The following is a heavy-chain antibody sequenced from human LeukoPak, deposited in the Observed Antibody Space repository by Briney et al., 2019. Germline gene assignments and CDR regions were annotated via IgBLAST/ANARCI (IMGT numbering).Heavy chain of an antibody. D-gene: IGHD3-10*01. CDR2: INHSGST. Sequence: PSETLSLTCAVYGGPFSGYYWSWIRQPPGKGLEWIGEINHSGSTNYNPSLKSRVTISVDTSKNQFSLKLSSVTAADTAVYYCARGIRPGAFDIWGQGTMVTVSS. V-gene: IGHV4-34*01. CDR3: ARGIRPGAFDI. J-gene: IGHJ3*02. CDR1: GGPFSGYY.